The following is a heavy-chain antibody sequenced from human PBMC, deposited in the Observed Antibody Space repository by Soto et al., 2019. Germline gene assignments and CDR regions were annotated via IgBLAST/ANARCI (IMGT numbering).Heavy chain of an antibody. CDR2: IYHSGST. Sequence: SETLSLTCAVSGYSISSGYYWGWIRQPPGKGLEWIGSIYHSGSTYYNPSLRSRVTISVVTSKNQFSLKLSSVTAADTAVYYCAREQLGPNDYYYYYGMDVWGQGTTVTVSS. J-gene: IGHJ6*02. D-gene: IGHD6-6*01. CDR1: GYSISSGYY. CDR3: AREQLGPNDYYYYYGMDV. V-gene: IGHV4-38-2*01.